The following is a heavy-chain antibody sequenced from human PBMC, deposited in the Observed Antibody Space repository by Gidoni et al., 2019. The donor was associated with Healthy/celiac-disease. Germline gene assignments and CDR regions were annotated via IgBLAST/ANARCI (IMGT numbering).Heavy chain of an antibody. J-gene: IGHJ4*02. CDR3: AKGRSSSPYYFDY. Sequence: GRFTISRDNSKNTLYLQMNSLRAEDTAVYYCAKGRSSSPYYFDYWGQGTLVTVS. D-gene: IGHD6-6*01. V-gene: IGHV3-23*01.